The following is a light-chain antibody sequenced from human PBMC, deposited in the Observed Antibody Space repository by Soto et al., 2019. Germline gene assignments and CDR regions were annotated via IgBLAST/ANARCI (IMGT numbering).Light chain of an antibody. Sequence: QLVLTQSPSASASLGASVKLTCTLSSGHSSYAIAWHQQQPEKGPRYLMKLNSDGSHSKGDGIPDRFSGSSSGAERYLTISSLQSEDEADYYCQIWDTGIHWVFGGGTKLTVL. J-gene: IGLJ3*02. V-gene: IGLV4-69*01. CDR3: QIWDTGIHWV. CDR1: SGHSSYA. CDR2: LNSDGSH.